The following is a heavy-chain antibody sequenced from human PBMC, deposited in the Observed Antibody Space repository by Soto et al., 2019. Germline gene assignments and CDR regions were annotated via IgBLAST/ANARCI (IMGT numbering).Heavy chain of an antibody. CDR1: GGSMSEYF. Sequence: PSETLSLTCSVSGGSMSEYFWSWIRQSPGKGLEWIGYIYYLGSTDYNPSLKSRVTISVDTSKXXFXXXXXXXXXXXXXXYYCARDGYDGSGSPYPAYWGPGTQVTVSS. CDR3: ARDGYDGSGSPYPAY. D-gene: IGHD3-10*01. J-gene: IGHJ4*02. V-gene: IGHV4-59*01. CDR2: IYYLGST.